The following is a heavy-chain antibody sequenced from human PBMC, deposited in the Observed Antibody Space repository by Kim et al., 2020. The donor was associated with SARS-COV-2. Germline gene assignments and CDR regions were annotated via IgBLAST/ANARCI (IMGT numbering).Heavy chain of an antibody. Sequence: ASVKVSCKASGYTFTGYYMHWVRQAPGQGLEWMGWINPNSGGTNYAQKFQGRVTMTRDTSISTAYMELSRLRSDDTAVYYCARVRYCSSTSCYDLVGGMDVWGQGTTVTVSS. CDR2: INPNSGGT. V-gene: IGHV1-2*02. J-gene: IGHJ6*02. D-gene: IGHD2-2*01. CDR1: GYTFTGYY. CDR3: ARVRYCSSTSCYDLVGGMDV.